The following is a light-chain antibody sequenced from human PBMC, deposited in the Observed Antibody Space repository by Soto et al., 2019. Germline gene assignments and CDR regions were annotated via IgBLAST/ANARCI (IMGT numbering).Light chain of an antibody. Sequence: EIVLTQSPGTLSSSPGERATLSCRASQSMTSSNLAWYQQKPGQAPRLLIYGASSRATGIPDRFSGGGSGTDFTLTISRLEPEDFAVYYCQQYGSSPTFGPGTKVDIK. V-gene: IGKV3-20*01. CDR2: GAS. CDR3: QQYGSSPT. CDR1: QSMTSSN. J-gene: IGKJ3*01.